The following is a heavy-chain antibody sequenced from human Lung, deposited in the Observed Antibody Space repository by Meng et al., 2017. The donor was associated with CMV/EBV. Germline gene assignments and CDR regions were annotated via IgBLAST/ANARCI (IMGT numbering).Heavy chain of an antibody. CDR2: IYSGGRST. V-gene: IGHV3-23*03. J-gene: IGHJ4*02. D-gene: IGHD2-2*02. Sequence: ESXKISXAASGFTFSDFAMSWVRRAPGKGLEWVSVIYSGGRSTSYADSVKGRFTISRDNSKNTLYLQMNRLRADDTAVYYCAKMYCGTTSCYIFDFWGLGXLVTVSS. CDR3: AKMYCGTTSCYIFDF. CDR1: GFTFSDFA.